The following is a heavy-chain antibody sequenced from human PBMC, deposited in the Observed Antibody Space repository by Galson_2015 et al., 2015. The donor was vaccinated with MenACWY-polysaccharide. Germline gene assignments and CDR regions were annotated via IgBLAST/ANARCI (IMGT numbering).Heavy chain of an antibody. CDR3: AREEGETPLGSGALERLYAFDI. CDR2: ISYDGSNK. D-gene: IGHD3-16*01. Sequence: SLRLSCAASGFTFSSYAMHWVRQAPGKGLEWVAVISYDGSNKYYADSVKGRFTISRDNSKNTLYLQMNSLRAEDTAVYYCAREEGETPLGSGALERLYAFDIWGQGTMVTVSS. J-gene: IGHJ3*02. CDR1: GFTFSSYA. V-gene: IGHV3-30-3*01.